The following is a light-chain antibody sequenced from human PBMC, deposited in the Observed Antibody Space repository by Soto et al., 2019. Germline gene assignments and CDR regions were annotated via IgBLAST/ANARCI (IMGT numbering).Light chain of an antibody. Sequence: DIQMTQSPSTLSASVGDRVTITCRASQTISSWLAWYQQKPGKAPKLLIYKASTLESGVPSRFSGGESGTEFTLTISSLQPDDFATDYCQQYNSYSPYTFGQGTKLEIK. CDR1: QTISSW. J-gene: IGKJ2*01. CDR3: QQYNSYSPYT. V-gene: IGKV1-5*03. CDR2: KAS.